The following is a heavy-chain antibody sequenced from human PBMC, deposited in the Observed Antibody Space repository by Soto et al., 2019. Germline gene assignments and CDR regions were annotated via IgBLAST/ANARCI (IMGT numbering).Heavy chain of an antibody. CDR1: GFSLTTSGAG. Sequence: QITLKESGPPLVKPTQTLTLTCTFSGFSLTTSGAGVGWIRQPPGKALEWLALIYWDDDKRYSPSLKSRLTITTNTSQNPVALAITNMDPVDTGTYYCAHRRAIFGVVYSLDVWGQGTTVTVSS. V-gene: IGHV2-5*02. J-gene: IGHJ6*02. CDR3: AHRRAIFGVVYSLDV. CDR2: IYWDDDK. D-gene: IGHD3-3*01.